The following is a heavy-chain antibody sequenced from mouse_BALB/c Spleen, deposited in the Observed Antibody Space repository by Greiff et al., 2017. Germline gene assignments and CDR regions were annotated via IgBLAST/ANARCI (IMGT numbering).Heavy chain of an antibody. J-gene: IGHJ3*01. D-gene: IGHD2-4*01. Sequence: EVQGVESGGGLVKPGGSLKLSCAASGFTFSDYYMYWVRQTPEKRLEWVATISDGGSYTYYPDSVKGRFTISRDNAKNNLYLQMSSLKSEDTAMYYCARRFYDSDAWFAYWGQGTLVTVSA. CDR2: ISDGGSYT. V-gene: IGHV5-4*02. CDR1: GFTFSDYY. CDR3: ARRFYDSDAWFAY.